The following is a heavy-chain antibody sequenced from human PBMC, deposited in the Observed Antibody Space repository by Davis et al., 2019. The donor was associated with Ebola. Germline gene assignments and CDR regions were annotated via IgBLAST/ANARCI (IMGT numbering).Heavy chain of an antibody. CDR2: ISSSSSYI. J-gene: IGHJ3*02. Sequence: PGGSLRLSCAASGFTFSSYSMNWVRQAPGKGLEWVSSISSSSSYIYYADSVKGRFTISRDNAKNSLYLQMNSLRAEDTAVYYCARGGSGGSPEGIWGQGTMVTVSS. CDR3: ARGGSGGSPEGI. CDR1: GFTFSSYS. D-gene: IGHD2-15*01. V-gene: IGHV3-21*01.